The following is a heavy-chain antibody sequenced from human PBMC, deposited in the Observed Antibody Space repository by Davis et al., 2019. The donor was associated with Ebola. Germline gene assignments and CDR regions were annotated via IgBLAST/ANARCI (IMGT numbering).Heavy chain of an antibody. CDR2: INHSGST. CDR1: GGSFSGYY. D-gene: IGHD3-9*01. Sequence: SETLSLTCAVYGGSFSGYYWSWIRQPPGKGLEWIGEINHSGSTNYNPSLKSRVTISVDTSKNQFSLKLSSVTAADTAVYYCARGLRYFDWFVRSWFDPWGQGTLVTVSS. J-gene: IGHJ5*02. CDR3: ARGLRYFDWFVRSWFDP. V-gene: IGHV4-34*01.